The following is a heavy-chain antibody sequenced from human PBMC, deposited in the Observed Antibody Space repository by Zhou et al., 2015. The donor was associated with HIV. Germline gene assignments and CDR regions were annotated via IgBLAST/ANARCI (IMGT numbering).Heavy chain of an antibody. CDR1: GGTFSSYS. CDR2: IIPMFNRA. Sequence: QVQLVQSGAEVKKPGSSVKVSCKASGGTFSSYSISWVRQAPGQGLEWMGRIIPMFNRANYVQKFQGRVTITADKSTNTAYMELSSLRFGDSAAYYCAREGWGSWYFDLWGRGTLVSVSS. V-gene: IGHV1-69*06. D-gene: IGHD7-27*01. CDR3: AREGWGSWYFDL. J-gene: IGHJ2*01.